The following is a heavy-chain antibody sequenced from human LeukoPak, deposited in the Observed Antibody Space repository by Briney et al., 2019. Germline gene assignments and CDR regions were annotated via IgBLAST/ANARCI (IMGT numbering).Heavy chain of an antibody. CDR1: GDSFRDYY. J-gene: IGHJ5*02. CDR2: VYFRGTT. CDR3: ARAMRWTSGPVELGWFDR. D-gene: IGHD1-1*01. Sequence: SETLSLTCNSSGDSFRDYYWTWIRRPPGGRLEWIGHVYFRGTTKYNPSLKNRVSISVDTSKNQVYLTLSSVTPADTAVYYCARAMRWTSGPVELGWFDRWGQGTRVIVSS. V-gene: IGHV4-59*01.